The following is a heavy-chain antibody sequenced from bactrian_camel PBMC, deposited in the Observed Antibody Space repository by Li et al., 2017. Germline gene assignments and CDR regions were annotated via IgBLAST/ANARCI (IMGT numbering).Heavy chain of an antibody. D-gene: IGHD3*01. V-gene: IGHV3S53*01. CDR2: IRSDGET. J-gene: IGHJ6*01. Sequence: HVQLVESGGGSVQAGGSLRLSCVASGFSHSTGCMGWFRQIPGQEREGVAAIRSDGETRCEDSVKGRFTISKDNSKNTVYLQMNSLKPEDTAMYYCAAEGLGCYGLSTADFGFWGQGTQVTVTS. CDR1: GFSHSTGC. CDR3: AAEGLGCYGLSTADFGF.